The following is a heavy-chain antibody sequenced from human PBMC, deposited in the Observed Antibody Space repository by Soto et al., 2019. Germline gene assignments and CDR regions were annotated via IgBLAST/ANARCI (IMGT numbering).Heavy chain of an antibody. CDR1: GFTFSSYW. V-gene: IGHV3-7*01. J-gene: IGHJ4*02. D-gene: IGHD2-2*01. Sequence: GGSLRLSCAASGFTFSSYWMSWVRQAPGKGLEWVANIKQDGSEKYYVDSVKGRFTISRDNAKNSLYLQMNSLRAEDTAVYCCARGRYCSSTSCYAGPFDYWGQGTLVTVSS. CDR3: ARGRYCSSTSCYAGPFDY. CDR2: IKQDGSEK.